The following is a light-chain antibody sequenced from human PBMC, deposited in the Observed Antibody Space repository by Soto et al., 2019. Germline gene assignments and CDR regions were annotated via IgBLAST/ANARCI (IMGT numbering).Light chain of an antibody. CDR3: GTWDNSLSLPYV. J-gene: IGLJ1*01. V-gene: IGLV1-51*02. Sequence: QSVLRQPPSVSAAPGQKVTISCSGSSSNIGNNYVSWYQQLPGTAPKLLIFENNKRPSGIPDRFSASKSGTSATLAITGLQTGDAADYYCGTWDNSLSLPYVFGTGTKLTVL. CDR1: SSNIGNNY. CDR2: ENN.